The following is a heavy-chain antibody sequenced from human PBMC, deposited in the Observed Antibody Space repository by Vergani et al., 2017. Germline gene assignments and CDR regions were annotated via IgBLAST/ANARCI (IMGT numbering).Heavy chain of an antibody. CDR3: ARIPPPSIAARYYVDY. CDR1: GFSLSNARLG. V-gene: IGHV2-26*01. J-gene: IGHJ4*02. CDR2: IFSNDEK. Sequence: QVTLKESGPVLVKPTETLTLTCTVSGFSLSNARLGVSWIRQPPGKALEWLAHIFSNDEKSYSTSLKSRFTISKDTSKSQVVLTMTNMDPVDTATYYCARIPPPSIAARYYVDYWGQGTLVTVSS. D-gene: IGHD6-6*01.